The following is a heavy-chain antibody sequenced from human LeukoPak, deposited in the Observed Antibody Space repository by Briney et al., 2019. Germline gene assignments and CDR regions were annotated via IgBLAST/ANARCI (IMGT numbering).Heavy chain of an antibody. J-gene: IGHJ4*02. D-gene: IGHD6-19*01. CDR1: GFTFSSYS. CDR3: AKGRAVAGTGMFDY. Sequence: GGSLRLSCAASGFTFSSYSMNWVRQAPGKGLEWVSSISSSSSYIYYADSVKGRFTISRDNAKNSLYLQMNSLRAEDTAVYYCAKGRAVAGTGMFDYWGQGTLVTVSS. CDR2: ISSSSSYI. V-gene: IGHV3-21*04.